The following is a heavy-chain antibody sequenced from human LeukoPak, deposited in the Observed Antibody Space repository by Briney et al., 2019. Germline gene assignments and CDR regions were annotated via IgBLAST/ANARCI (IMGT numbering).Heavy chain of an antibody. D-gene: IGHD2-2*01. V-gene: IGHV1-69*05. CDR2: IIPIFGTA. Sequence: GASVKVSCKASGGTFSSYAFSWVRQAPGQGLEWKGGIIPIFGTANYAKKFQDRVTITTDESTSTAYMELSSLSSEDTAVYYCARSSDEAYYYYIDVWGKGTTVTVSS. CDR1: GGTFSSYA. J-gene: IGHJ6*03. CDR3: ARSSDEAYYYYIDV.